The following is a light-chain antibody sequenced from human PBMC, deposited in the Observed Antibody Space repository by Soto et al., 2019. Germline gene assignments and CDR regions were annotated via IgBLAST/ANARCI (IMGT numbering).Light chain of an antibody. CDR1: ESVTSNQ. Sequence: EIVLTQSPGTLSLSPGGRATLSCRASESVTSNQLAWYQQKPGQAPRLLIYGAFIRASGIPDRFSGSGSGTDFTLTISALEPEDFAVYYCQRYGTSRGTFGQGTKLEIK. J-gene: IGKJ2*01. CDR3: QRYGTSRGT. CDR2: GAF. V-gene: IGKV3-20*01.